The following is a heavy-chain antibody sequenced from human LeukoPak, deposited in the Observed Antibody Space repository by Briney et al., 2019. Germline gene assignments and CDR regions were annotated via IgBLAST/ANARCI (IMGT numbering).Heavy chain of an antibody. Sequence: GGSLRLSCAASGFTFSHCWMHWFRQVPGKGLVWVSRVTHDGSGTSYADSVKGRFTISRDNAKNSLYLRMNSLRDEDTAVYYCARDSYGSSGYYYVSDYWGQGTLVTVSS. V-gene: IGHV3-74*01. D-gene: IGHD3-22*01. CDR1: GFTFSHCW. CDR3: ARDSYGSSGYYYVSDY. CDR2: VTHDGSGT. J-gene: IGHJ4*02.